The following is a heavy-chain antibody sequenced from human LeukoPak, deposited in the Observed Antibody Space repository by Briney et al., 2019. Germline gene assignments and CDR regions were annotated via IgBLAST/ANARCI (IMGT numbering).Heavy chain of an antibody. CDR1: GGSISSYY. CDR2: IYTSGST. Sequence: PSETLSLTCTVSGGSISSYYWSWIRQPPGKGLEWIGYIYTSGSTNYNPSLKSRVTISVDTSKNQFSLKLSSVAAADTAVYYCARHGVVPAAIRYYYYYYMDVWGKGTTVTVSS. D-gene: IGHD2-2*02. CDR3: ARHGVVPAAIRYYYYYYMDV. V-gene: IGHV4-4*09. J-gene: IGHJ6*03.